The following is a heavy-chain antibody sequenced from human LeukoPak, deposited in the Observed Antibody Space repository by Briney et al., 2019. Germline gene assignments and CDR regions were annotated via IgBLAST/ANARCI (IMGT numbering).Heavy chain of an antibody. CDR2: IIPILGIA. D-gene: IGHD5-24*01. V-gene: IGHV1-69*04. CDR3: ARDLGTSEIFDP. CDR1: GGTFSSYA. J-gene: IGHJ5*02. Sequence: ASVKVSCKASGGTFSSYAIIWVRQAPGQGLEWMGRIIPILGIANYAQKFQGRVTITADKSTSTAYMELSSLRSDDTAVYYCARDLGTSEIFDPWGQGTLVTVSS.